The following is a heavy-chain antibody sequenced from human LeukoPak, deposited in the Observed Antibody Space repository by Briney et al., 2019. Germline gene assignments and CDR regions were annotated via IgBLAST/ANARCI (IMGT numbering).Heavy chain of an antibody. D-gene: IGHD6-19*01. CDR3: ARSGEGSGWYVGWFDP. V-gene: IGHV5-51*01. Sequence: GESLKISCKGSGYSFTSYWIGWVRQMSGKGLEWMGIIYPGDSDTRYSPSFQGQVTISADKSISTAYLQWSSLKASDTAMYYCARSGEGSGWYVGWFDPWGQGTLVTVSS. J-gene: IGHJ5*02. CDR1: GYSFTSYW. CDR2: IYPGDSDT.